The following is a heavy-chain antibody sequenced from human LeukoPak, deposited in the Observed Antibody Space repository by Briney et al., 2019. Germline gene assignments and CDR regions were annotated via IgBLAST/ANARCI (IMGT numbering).Heavy chain of an antibody. Sequence: HTGGSLRLSCAASGFTFSSYAMSWVRQAPGKGLEWVSAISGSGGSTYYADSVKGRFTISRDNSKNTLYLQMNSLRAEDTAVYYCAKNLYSSSSQGYFDYWGQGTLVTVSS. CDR1: GFTFSSYA. J-gene: IGHJ4*02. CDR3: AKNLYSSSSQGYFDY. D-gene: IGHD6-6*01. V-gene: IGHV3-23*01. CDR2: ISGSGGST.